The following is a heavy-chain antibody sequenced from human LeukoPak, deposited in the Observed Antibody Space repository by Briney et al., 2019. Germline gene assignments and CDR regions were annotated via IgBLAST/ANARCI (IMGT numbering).Heavy chain of an antibody. Sequence: ASVKVSCKASGYTFTGYYMHWVRQAPGQGLEWMGWINPNSGGTNYAQNFQGRVTMTRDTPISTAYMELSSLRSEDTAVYYCARVEYYYGSGSYNWFDPWGQGTLVTVSS. V-gene: IGHV1-2*02. D-gene: IGHD3-10*01. CDR2: INPNSGGT. J-gene: IGHJ5*02. CDR1: GYTFTGYY. CDR3: ARVEYYYGSGSYNWFDP.